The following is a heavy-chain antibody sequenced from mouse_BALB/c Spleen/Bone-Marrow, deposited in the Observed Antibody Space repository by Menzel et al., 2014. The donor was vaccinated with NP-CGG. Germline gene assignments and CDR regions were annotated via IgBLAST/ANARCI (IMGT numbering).Heavy chain of an antibody. CDR3: ARDYYGNIYAMDY. D-gene: IGHD1-1*01. J-gene: IGHJ4*01. CDR2: IRNKSNGYTT. Sequence: EVNVVESGGGLVQPGGSLRLSCATSGFTFTDYYMSWVRQPPGKVLEWLGSIRNKSNGYTTEYSASVKGRFTISRDNSQSILYLQMNTLRAEDSATYYCARDYYGNIYAMDYWGQGTSVPVSS. CDR1: GFTFTDYY. V-gene: IGHV7-3*02.